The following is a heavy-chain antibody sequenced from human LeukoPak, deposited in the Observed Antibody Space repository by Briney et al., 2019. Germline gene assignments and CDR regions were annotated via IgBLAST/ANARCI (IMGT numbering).Heavy chain of an antibody. J-gene: IGHJ4*02. CDR3: ASGIRDD. CDR1: GGSISSYY. D-gene: IGHD1-14*01. CDR2: LYYSGST. Sequence: SETLSLTCTVSGGSISSYYWGWIRQPPGKGLEWIGSLYYSGSTYYNPSLKSRVTISADTSQNQFSLRLTSVTAADTAVYYCASGIRDDWGQGTLVTVSS. V-gene: IGHV4-39*01.